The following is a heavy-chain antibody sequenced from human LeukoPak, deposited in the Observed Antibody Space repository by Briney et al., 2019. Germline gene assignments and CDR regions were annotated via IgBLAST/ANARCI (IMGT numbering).Heavy chain of an antibody. CDR1: GGSISSGGYS. Sequence: PSETLSLTCAVSGGSISSGGYSWSWIRQPPGKGLEWIGYIYHSGSTYYNPSLKSRVTISVDRSKNQFSLKLSSVTAADTAVYYCARFQGDYHNWLDPWGQGTLVTVSS. CDR2: IYHSGST. D-gene: IGHD4-17*01. J-gene: IGHJ5*02. CDR3: ARFQGDYHNWLDP. V-gene: IGHV4-30-2*01.